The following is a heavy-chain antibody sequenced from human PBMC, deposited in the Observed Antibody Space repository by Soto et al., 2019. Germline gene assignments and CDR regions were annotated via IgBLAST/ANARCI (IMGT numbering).Heavy chain of an antibody. CDR1: GFIFSDYY. Sequence: GGSLRLSCAASGFIFSDYYMSWIRQAPGKGLEWVSYISSSGRTTYYADSVKGRFTISRDNAKNSLYLQMNSLRVEDTAVYFCARDGRHGSWRVYNWFDPWGQGTLVTVSS. V-gene: IGHV3-11*01. CDR3: ARDGRHGSWRVYNWFDP. J-gene: IGHJ5*02. D-gene: IGHD3-3*01. CDR2: ISSSGRTT.